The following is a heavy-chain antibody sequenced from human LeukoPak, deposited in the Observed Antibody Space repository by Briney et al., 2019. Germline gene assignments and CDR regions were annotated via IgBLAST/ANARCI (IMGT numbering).Heavy chain of an antibody. V-gene: IGHV1-18*01. D-gene: IGHD3-10*01. Sequence: ASVKVSCKASGYTFTSYGISWVRQAPGQGLEWMGWISAYNGNTNYAQKLQGRVTMTTDTSTSTAYMELRSLRSDDTAVYYCARAWRPYVLLWFGELSDDAFDIWGQGTMVTVSS. CDR2: ISAYNGNT. CDR3: ARAWRPYVLLWFGELSDDAFDI. CDR1: GYTFTSYG. J-gene: IGHJ3*02.